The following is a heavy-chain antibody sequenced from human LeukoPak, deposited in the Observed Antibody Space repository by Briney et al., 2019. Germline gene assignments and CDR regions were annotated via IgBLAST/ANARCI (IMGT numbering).Heavy chain of an antibody. CDR2: IYHSGST. CDR3: ARDATTIFGVAAAFDI. J-gene: IGHJ3*02. CDR1: GYSISSGYY. D-gene: IGHD3-3*01. Sequence: PSETLSLTCTVSGYSISSGYYWGWIRQPPGKGLEWIGSIYHSGSTYYNPSLKSRVTISVDTSKNQFSLKLSSVTAADTAVYYCARDATTIFGVAAAFDIWGQGTMVTVSS. V-gene: IGHV4-38-2*02.